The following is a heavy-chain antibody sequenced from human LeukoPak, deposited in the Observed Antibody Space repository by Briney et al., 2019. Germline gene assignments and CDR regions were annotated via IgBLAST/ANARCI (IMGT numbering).Heavy chain of an antibody. J-gene: IGHJ4*02. CDR1: VFTFGSTA. CDR3: APYCSTTNCCPGMFDY. CDR2: ISGSGVNT. Sequence: GGSLRLSCEASVFTFGSTAMTWVRQAPGKGLEWVAAISGSGVNTYYADSVKGRFIISRDNSKNTLYLQMTSLRAEDTAVYYCAPYCSTTNCCPGMFDYRGQGTLVTVSS. D-gene: IGHD2-2*01. V-gene: IGHV3-23*01.